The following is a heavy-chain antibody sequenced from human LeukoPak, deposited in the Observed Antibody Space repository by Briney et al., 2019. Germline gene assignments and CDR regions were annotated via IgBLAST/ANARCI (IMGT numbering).Heavy chain of an antibody. V-gene: IGHV3-7*03. CDR3: AKGRRGGYYVLAYYFDY. J-gene: IGHJ4*02. CDR2: IKQDGSEE. D-gene: IGHD1-26*01. Sequence: PGGSLRLSCAASGFTFSSYWMSWVRQAPGKGLEWVANIKQDGSEENYVDSVKGRFTISRDNSKNTLYLQMNSLRAEDTAVYNCAKGRRGGYYVLAYYFDYWGQGTLVTVSS. CDR1: GFTFSSYW.